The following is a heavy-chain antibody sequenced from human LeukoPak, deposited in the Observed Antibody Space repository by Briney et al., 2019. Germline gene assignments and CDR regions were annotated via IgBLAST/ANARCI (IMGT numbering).Heavy chain of an antibody. V-gene: IGHV4-59*01. CDR2: IYYSGST. D-gene: IGHD3-22*01. CDR3: AGGLYYYYDSSGPIPWFDP. Sequence: SETLSLTCTVSGGSISSYYWSWIRQPPGKGLEWIGYIYYSGSTKYNPSLKSRVTISVDTSKNQFSLKLSSVTAADTAVYYCAGGLYYYYDSSGPIPWFDPWGQGTLVTVSS. J-gene: IGHJ5*02. CDR1: GGSISSYY.